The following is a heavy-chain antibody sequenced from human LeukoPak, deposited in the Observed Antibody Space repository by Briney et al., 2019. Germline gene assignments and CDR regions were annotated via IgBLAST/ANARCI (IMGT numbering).Heavy chain of an antibody. CDR3: ALIGYSSGWYDFDY. CDR2: IIPIFGTA. V-gene: IGHV1-69*01. CDR1: GGTFSSYA. J-gene: IGHJ4*02. Sequence: SVRVSCKASGGTFSSYAISWVRQAPGQGLEWMGGIIPIFGTANYAQKFQGRVTITADESTSTAYMELSSLRSEDTAVYYCALIGYSSGWYDFDYWGQGTLVTVS. D-gene: IGHD6-19*01.